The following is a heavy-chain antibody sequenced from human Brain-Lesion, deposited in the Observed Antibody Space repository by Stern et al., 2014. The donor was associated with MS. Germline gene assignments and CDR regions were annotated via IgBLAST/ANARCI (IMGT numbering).Heavy chain of an antibody. CDR1: GYIFTGYY. V-gene: IGHV1-2*02. CDR2: INPNTGGT. D-gene: IGHD3-3*01. Sequence: VQLVESGAEVKKPGASVKVSCKTSGYIFTGYYIHWVRQAPGQGLEWMAWINPNTGGTKYAQKFQGRVTMSRDTSIKPPYVELSSLTSDDTAVYYCARDQRGITIFGVVTDYYYLGMDVWGQGTTVTVSS. J-gene: IGHJ6*02. CDR3: ARDQRGITIFGVVTDYYYLGMDV.